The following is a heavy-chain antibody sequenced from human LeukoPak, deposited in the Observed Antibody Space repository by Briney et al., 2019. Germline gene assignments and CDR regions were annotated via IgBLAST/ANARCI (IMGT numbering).Heavy chain of an antibody. Sequence: GESLKISCKGSGYSFTSYWIGCVRQMPGKGLEWMWIIYPGDPDTRYSPSFQGQVTISADKSISTAYLQWSSLKASDTAMYYCARQARYCSSTSCEKDYYYYMDVWGKGTTVTVSS. J-gene: IGHJ6*03. CDR3: ARQARYCSSTSCEKDYYYYMDV. V-gene: IGHV5-51*01. CDR2: IYPGDPDT. D-gene: IGHD2-2*01. CDR1: GYSFTSYW.